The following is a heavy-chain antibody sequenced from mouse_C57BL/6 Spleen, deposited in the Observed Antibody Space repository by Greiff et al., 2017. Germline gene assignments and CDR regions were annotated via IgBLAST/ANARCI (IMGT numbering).Heavy chain of an antibody. CDR3: TRSGLYYGSTYEGFAY. Sequence: EVQLQQSGTVLARPGASVKMSCKTSGYTFTSYWMHWVKQRPGQGLEWIGAIYPGNSDTSYNQKFKGKAKLTAVTSASTAYMELSSLTNEDSAVYYCTRSGLYYGSTYEGFAYWGQGTLVTVSA. V-gene: IGHV1-5*01. CDR2: IYPGNSDT. D-gene: IGHD1-1*01. J-gene: IGHJ3*01. CDR1: GYTFTSYW.